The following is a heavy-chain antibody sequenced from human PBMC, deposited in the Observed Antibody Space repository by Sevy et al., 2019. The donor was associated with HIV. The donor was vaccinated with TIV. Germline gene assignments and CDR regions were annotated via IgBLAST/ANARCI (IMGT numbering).Heavy chain of an antibody. D-gene: IGHD4-17*01. V-gene: IGHV3-33*01. CDR2: IWYDGSNK. Sequence: GESLKISCAASGFNFSIYGMHWVRQAPDKGLEWVALIWYDGSNKYYADSVKGRFTISRDNSKNTLYLQMNSLRAEDTAVYYCARGRDYGNFDYWGQGTLVTVSS. J-gene: IGHJ4*02. CDR1: GFNFSIYG. CDR3: ARGRDYGNFDY.